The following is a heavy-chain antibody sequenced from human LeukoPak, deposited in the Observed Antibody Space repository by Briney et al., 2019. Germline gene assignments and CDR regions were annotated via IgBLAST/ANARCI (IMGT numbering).Heavy chain of an antibody. CDR2: MNPNSGNT. CDR1: VYTFITDV. J-gene: IGHJ4*02. Sequence: ASVKVSCKPPVYTFITDVFNWVSQATGQGLEWMGWMNPNSGNTGYAQKFQGRVTMTRNTSISTAYMELSSLRSEDTAVYYCARGMDSRSYSAAYYFDYWGQGTLVTVSS. D-gene: IGHD2-15*01. V-gene: IGHV1-8*01. CDR3: ARGMDSRSYSAAYYFDY.